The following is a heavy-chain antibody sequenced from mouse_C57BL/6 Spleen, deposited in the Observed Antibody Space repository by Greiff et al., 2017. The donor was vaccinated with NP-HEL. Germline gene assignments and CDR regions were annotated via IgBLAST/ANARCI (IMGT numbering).Heavy chain of an antibody. J-gene: IGHJ2*01. CDR2: IYPGDGDT. Sequence: VQVVESGAELVKPGASVKISCKASGYAFSRYWMNWVKQRPGKGLEWIGQIYPGDGDTNYNGKFKGKATLTADKSSSTAYMQLSSLTSEDSAVYFCATGTRLDYWGQGTTLTVSS. D-gene: IGHD2-14*01. CDR3: ATGTRLDY. CDR1: GYAFSRYW. V-gene: IGHV1-80*01.